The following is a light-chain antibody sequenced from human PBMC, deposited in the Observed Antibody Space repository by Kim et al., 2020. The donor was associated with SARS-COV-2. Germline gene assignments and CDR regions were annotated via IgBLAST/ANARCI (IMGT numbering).Light chain of an antibody. V-gene: IGKV2-30*01. J-gene: IGKJ3*01. CDR1: ESLVDSDGDPY. CDR2: KVS. Sequence: VMTQSPLSLPVTLGQPASISCRSSESLVDSDGDPYLNWFLQRPGQSPRRLIYKVSRRGSGVPDRFSGSVSDTDFTLKISRMEAEDLGIYYCIQGLAGSTLVPGTTVDIK. CDR3: IQGLAGST.